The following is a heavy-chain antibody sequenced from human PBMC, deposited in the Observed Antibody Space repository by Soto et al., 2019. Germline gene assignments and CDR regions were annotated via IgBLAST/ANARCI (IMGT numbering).Heavy chain of an antibody. CDR1: GFTFSSYS. Sequence: PGGSLRLSCAASGFTFSSYSMNWLRQAPGKGLEWVSYISSSSSTIYYADSVKGRFTISRDNAKNSLYLQMNSLRDEDTAVYYCASNGRVGSSWRVLDYWGQGTLVTVSS. D-gene: IGHD6-13*01. V-gene: IGHV3-48*02. J-gene: IGHJ4*02. CDR3: ASNGRVGSSWRVLDY. CDR2: ISSSSSTI.